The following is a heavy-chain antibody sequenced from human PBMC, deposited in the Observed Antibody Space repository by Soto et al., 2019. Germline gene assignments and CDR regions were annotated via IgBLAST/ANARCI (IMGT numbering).Heavy chain of an antibody. V-gene: IGHV3-49*05. CDR1: GFTFGDYA. CDR2: IRSKAYGGTT. Sequence: EVQLVESGGGLVKPGRSLRLSCTASGFTFGDYAMSWFRQAPGKGLEWVGFIRSKAYGGTTEYAASVKGRFTISRDDSKSIAYLQMNSLKTEDTAVYYCTRDLPGGRSPSYYYGMDVWGQGTTVTVSS. CDR3: TRDLPGGRSPSYYYGMDV. D-gene: IGHD3-16*01. J-gene: IGHJ6*02.